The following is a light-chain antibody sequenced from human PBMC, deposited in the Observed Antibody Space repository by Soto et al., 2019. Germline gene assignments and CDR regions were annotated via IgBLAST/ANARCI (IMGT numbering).Light chain of an antibody. CDR3: QQYNNWPRT. J-gene: IGKJ2*01. CDR2: GAS. V-gene: IGKV3-15*01. CDR1: QSVSSN. Sequence: EIVMTQSPATLSVSPGERATLSCRASQSVSSNLAWYQQKPGQAPRLLIYGASTRATGIPARFSGSGSWTEFTLTISSLQSEDFAVYYCQQYNNWPRTFGKGTKLEIK.